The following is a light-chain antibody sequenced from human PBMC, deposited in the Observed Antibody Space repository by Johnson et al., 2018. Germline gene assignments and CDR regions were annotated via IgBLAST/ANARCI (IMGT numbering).Light chain of an antibody. Sequence: QSVLTQPPSVSAAPGQKVTISCSGSSSNIGNNYVSWYQQLTGTAPKLLIYENNKRPSGIPDRFSGPKSGTSATLGITELQTGDEADYYCGTWDSSLSAGNVFGTGTKVTVL. CDR1: SSNIGNNY. CDR2: ENN. CDR3: GTWDSSLSAGNV. V-gene: IGLV1-51*02. J-gene: IGLJ1*01.